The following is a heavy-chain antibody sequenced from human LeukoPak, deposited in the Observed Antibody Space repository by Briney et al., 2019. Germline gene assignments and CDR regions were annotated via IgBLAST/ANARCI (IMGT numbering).Heavy chain of an antibody. CDR3: AKDKEYSGFGPILSGYYYGMDV. V-gene: IGHV3-43D*04. Sequence: GGSLRLSCAASGFTFDDYAMHWVRQAPGKGLEWVSLISWDGGSTYYAASVKGRFTISRDNSRHTLYLQMNSLGAEDTALYYCAKDKEYSGFGPILSGYYYGMDVWGKGTTVTVSS. CDR2: ISWDGGST. J-gene: IGHJ6*04. D-gene: IGHD5-12*01. CDR1: GFTFDDYA.